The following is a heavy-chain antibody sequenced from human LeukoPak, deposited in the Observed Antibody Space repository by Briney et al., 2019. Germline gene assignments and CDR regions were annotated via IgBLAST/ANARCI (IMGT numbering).Heavy chain of an antibody. D-gene: IGHD2-15*01. CDR2: INPNSGGT. CDR1: GYTFTGYY. CDR3: ARQGGSGYCSGGSCRPMKNYYYYYGMDV. J-gene: IGHJ6*04. Sequence: AASVKVSCKASGYTFTGYYMHWVRQAPGQGLEWMGWINPNSGGTNYAQKFQGWVTMTRDTSISTAYMELSRLRSDDTAVYYCARQGGSGYCSGGSCRPMKNYYYYYGMDVWGKGTTVTVSS. V-gene: IGHV1-2*04.